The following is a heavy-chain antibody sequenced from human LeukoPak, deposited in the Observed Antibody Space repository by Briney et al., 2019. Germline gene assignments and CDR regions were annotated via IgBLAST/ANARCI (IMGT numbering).Heavy chain of an antibody. V-gene: IGHV4-59*01. J-gene: IGHJ4*02. Sequence: SETLSLTCTVSGGSISSYYWSWIRQPPGKGLEWIGYIYYSGSTNYNPSLKSRVTISVDTSKNQFSLKLSSVTAADTAVYYCVGEGGSLDYWGQGTLVTVSS. D-gene: IGHD3-10*01. CDR3: VGEGGSLDY. CDR1: GGSISSYY. CDR2: IYYSGST.